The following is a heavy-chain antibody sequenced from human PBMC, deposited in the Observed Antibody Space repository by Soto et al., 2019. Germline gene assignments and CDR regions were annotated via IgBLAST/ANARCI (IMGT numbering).Heavy chain of an antibody. CDR3: ARDHYLDY. D-gene: IGHD3-10*01. J-gene: IGHJ4*02. CDR1: GFTFSSYA. CDR2: ISYDGSNK. Sequence: ESGGGVVQPGRSLRLSCAASGFTFSSYAMHWVRQAPGKGLEWVAVISYDGSNKYYTDSVKGRFTISRDNSKNTLYLQMNSLRAEDTAVYYCARDHYLDYWGQGTLVTVSS. V-gene: IGHV3-30-3*01.